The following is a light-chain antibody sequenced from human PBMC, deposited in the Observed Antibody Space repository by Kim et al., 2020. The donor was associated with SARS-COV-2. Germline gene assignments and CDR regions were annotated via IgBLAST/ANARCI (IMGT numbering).Light chain of an antibody. Sequence: ASVEERVNNTCRESQDIRNDLGWYQQRPGRAPKRLIYGAASLQSGVPSRFSVSGSGTEFALTISSVQPEDFANYFCLQHNTYPITFVQGTRLEIK. J-gene: IGKJ5*01. CDR2: GAA. V-gene: IGKV1-17*01. CDR1: QDIRND. CDR3: LQHNTYPIT.